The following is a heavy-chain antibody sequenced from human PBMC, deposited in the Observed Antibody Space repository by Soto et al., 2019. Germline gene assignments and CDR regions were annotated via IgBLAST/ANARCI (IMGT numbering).Heavy chain of an antibody. CDR3: TTGSSGGEDD. CDR1: GFTFSDAW. V-gene: IGHV3-15*01. CDR2: IRKKKDGVTA. J-gene: IGHJ4*02. D-gene: IGHD6-19*01. Sequence: VQLVASGGGLVNPAGSLRLSCVASGFTFSDAWLSWVRQAPGKGLEWVGRIRKKKDGVTAQYAPPVRGRFTISRDDSKNTLYLQMSSLNPEATAVYYCTTGSSGGEDDWCQGTLVTVSS.